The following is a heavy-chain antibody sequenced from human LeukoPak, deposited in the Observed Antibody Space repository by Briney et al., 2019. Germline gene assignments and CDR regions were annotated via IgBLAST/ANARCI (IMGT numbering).Heavy chain of an antibody. J-gene: IGHJ3*02. CDR3: ARDHHRRLYDSQARDTFDI. Sequence: GGSLRLSCAASGFTFSSYSMNWVRQAPGKGLEWVSYIGGSSSTIYYADSVKGRFTISRDNAKNSLYLQMNSLRAEDTAVYYCARDHHRRLYDSQARDTFDIWGQGTMVTVSS. V-gene: IGHV3-48*01. CDR1: GFTFSSYS. D-gene: IGHD3-22*01. CDR2: IGGSSSTI.